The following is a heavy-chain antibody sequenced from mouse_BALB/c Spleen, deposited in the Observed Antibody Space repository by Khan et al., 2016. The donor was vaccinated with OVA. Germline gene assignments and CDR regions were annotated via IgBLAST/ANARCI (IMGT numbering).Heavy chain of an antibody. V-gene: IGHV2-6-1*01. D-gene: IGHD1-1*01. J-gene: IGHJ2*01. CDR2: IWSDGIT. CDR1: GFSLTSYG. CDR3: ARGSYYYGSLLLDY. Sequence: QVQLKQSGPGLVAPSQSLSITCTISGFSLTSYGVHWVRQPPGKGLEWLVVIWSDGITTYNSALKSRLIISKDNSKSQVFLKMNSLQTDDTAMYYCARGSYYYGSLLLDYWGQGTTLTVSS.